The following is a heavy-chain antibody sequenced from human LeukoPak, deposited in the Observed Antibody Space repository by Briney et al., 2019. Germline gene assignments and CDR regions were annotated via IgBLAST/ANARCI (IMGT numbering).Heavy chain of an antibody. CDR1: GFTFSSYS. V-gene: IGHV3-48*02. CDR2: ISSSSSAI. CDR3: ARGRYYYGSGSYTDYFDY. D-gene: IGHD3-10*01. J-gene: IGHJ4*02. Sequence: GGSLRLSCAASGFTFSSYSMNWVRQAPGKGLEWVSYISSSSSAIYYADSMKGRFTLSRDNAKNSLYLQMNSLRDEDTAVYCCARGRYYYGSGSYTDYFDYWGQGTLVTVSS.